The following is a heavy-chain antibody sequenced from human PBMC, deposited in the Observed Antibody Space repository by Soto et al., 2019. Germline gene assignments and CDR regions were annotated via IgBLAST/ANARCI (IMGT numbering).Heavy chain of an antibody. CDR1: GFTFADYT. CDR2: IRSEANGGAT. D-gene: IGHD1-26*01. CDR3: TTVGKCDY. J-gene: IGHJ4*02. V-gene: IGHV3-49*04. Sequence: SLRLSCTGSGFTFADYTMSWVRQSPGKGLEWVGLIRSEANGGATHYAASVHVGFFISRDDSRGIAFLQMNNLKIEDTEVYYCTTVGKCDYWGQGTLVTVAS.